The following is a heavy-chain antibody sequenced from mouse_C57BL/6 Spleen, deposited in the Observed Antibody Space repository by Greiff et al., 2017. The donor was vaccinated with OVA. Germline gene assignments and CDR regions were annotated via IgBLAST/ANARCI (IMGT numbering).Heavy chain of an antibody. CDR2: IDPSDSYT. D-gene: IGHD1-1*01. CDR1: GYTFTSYW. V-gene: IGHV1-50*01. Sequence: VQLQQSGAELVKPGASVKLSCKASGYTFTSYWMQWVKQRPGQGLEWIGEIDPSDSYTNYNQKFKGKATLTVDTSSSTAYMQLSSLTSEDSAVYYCARRDNYYGGYWGQGTTLTVSS. J-gene: IGHJ2*01. CDR3: ARRDNYYGGY.